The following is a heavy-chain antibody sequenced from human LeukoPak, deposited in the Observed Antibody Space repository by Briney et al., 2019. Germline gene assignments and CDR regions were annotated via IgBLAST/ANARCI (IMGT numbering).Heavy chain of an antibody. D-gene: IGHD3-22*01. J-gene: IGHJ5*02. V-gene: IGHV3-21*01. CDR1: GFTFGSYFRSYV. Sequence: GSLRLSCAASGFTFGSYFRSYVMSWVRQAPGKGLEWVPSINSSSSYIYYADSVKGRFTISRDNAKNSLYLQMNSLRAEDTAVYYCARDLSTPYLSGYYNWFDPWGQGTLVTVSS. CDR3: ARDLSTPYLSGYYNWFDP. CDR2: INSSSSYI.